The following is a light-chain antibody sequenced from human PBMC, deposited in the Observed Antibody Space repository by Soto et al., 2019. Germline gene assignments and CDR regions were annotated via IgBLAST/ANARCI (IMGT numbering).Light chain of an antibody. Sequence: DIQMTQSPSSLSASVGDRVTITCRASQRISSFLTWYQKKAGKAPKLLIYAASSRQSGVPSRFSGSGSGTDFTLTISSLQPEDFASYYCQQSYSTPPTFGQGTKVEIK. CDR1: QRISSF. CDR3: QQSYSTPPT. V-gene: IGKV1-39*01. CDR2: AAS. J-gene: IGKJ1*01.